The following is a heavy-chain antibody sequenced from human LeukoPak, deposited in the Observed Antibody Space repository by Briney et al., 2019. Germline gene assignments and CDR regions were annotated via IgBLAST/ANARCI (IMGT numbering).Heavy chain of an antibody. CDR3: AREGLGSGRGGDFDL. CDR2: IHHSGST. V-gene: IGHV4-38-2*02. Sequence: TETLSLTCTVSGYSISSGYYWGWIRQPPGKGLEWIGSIHHSGSTYYNPSLKSRVTISIDTSKNQFSLKLTSVPAADTAVYYCAREGLGSGRGGDFDLWGRGTLVTVSS. D-gene: IGHD2-15*01. J-gene: IGHJ2*01. CDR1: GYSISSGYY.